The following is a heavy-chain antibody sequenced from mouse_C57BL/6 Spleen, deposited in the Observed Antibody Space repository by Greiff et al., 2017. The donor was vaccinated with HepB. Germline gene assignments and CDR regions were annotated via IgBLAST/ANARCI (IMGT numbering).Heavy chain of an antibody. J-gene: IGHJ2*01. CDR2: IYPGSGST. V-gene: IGHV1-55*01. CDR3: ARGDFYGNYFDD. Sequence: QVQLKQPGAELVKPGASVKMSCKASGYTFTSYWITWVKQRPGQGLEWIGDIYPGSGSTNYNEKFKSKATLTVDTSSSTAYMQLSSLTSEDAAVYYCARGDFYGNYFDDWGQGTTLTVSS. D-gene: IGHD2-1*01. CDR1: GYTFTSYW.